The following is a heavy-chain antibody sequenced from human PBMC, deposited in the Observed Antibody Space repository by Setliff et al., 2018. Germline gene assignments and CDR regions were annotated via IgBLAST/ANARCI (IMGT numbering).Heavy chain of an antibody. CDR2: IYYSGST. Sequence: PSETLSLTCTVSGGSISSGGYYWSWIRQHPGKGLEWIGYIYYSGSTYYNPSLKSRVTISVDTSKNQFSLKLSSVTAADTAVYCCARDHGGAAPYYYYYMDVWGKGTTVTSP. D-gene: IGHD3-16*01. J-gene: IGHJ6*03. V-gene: IGHV4-31*02. CDR3: ARDHGGAAPYYYYYMDV. CDR1: GGSISSGGYY.